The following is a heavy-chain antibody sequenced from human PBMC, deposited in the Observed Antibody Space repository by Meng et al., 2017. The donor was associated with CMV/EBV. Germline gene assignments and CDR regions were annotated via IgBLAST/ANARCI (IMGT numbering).Heavy chain of an antibody. D-gene: IGHD3-3*01. V-gene: IGHV3-30*03. CDR1: GFTFSSYS. Sequence: GESLKISCAASGFTFSSYSMNWVRQAPGKGLEWVAVISYDGSNKYYADSVKGRFTISRDNSKNTLYLQMNSLRAEDTAVYYCARGTPPPDFWSGYYPWYYYYGMDVWGQGTTVTVSS. CDR2: ISYDGSNK. J-gene: IGHJ6*02. CDR3: ARGTPPPDFWSGYYPWYYYYGMDV.